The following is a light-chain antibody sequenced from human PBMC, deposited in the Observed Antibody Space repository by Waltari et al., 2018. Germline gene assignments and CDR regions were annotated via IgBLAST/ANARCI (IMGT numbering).Light chain of an antibody. Sequence: QSALTPPASAAGSPGQSIIISCTGSSSDFGTYNLFSWYQQYLGKAPKVLIYEGSKRPSGVSSRFSASKSGNTASLTISVLQAEDEADYYCCSYALRSVVFGGGTKVTVL. CDR3: CSYALRSVV. V-gene: IGLV2-23*01. CDR2: EGS. J-gene: IGLJ2*01. CDR1: SSDFGTYNL.